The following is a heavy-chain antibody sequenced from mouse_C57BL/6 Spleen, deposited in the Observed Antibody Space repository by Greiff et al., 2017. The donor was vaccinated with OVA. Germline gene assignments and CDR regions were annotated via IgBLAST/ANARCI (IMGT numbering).Heavy chain of an antibody. V-gene: IGHV1-82*01. D-gene: IGHD2-4*01. J-gene: IGHJ3*01. CDR3: ARSYYDYGLGY. Sequence: QVQLQHSGPELVKPGASVKISCKASGYAFSSSWMNWVKQRPGKGLEWIGRIYPGDGDTNYNGKFKGKATLTADKSSSTAYMQLSSLTSEDSAVYFCARSYYDYGLGYWGQGTLVTVSA. CDR2: IYPGDGDT. CDR1: GYAFSSSW.